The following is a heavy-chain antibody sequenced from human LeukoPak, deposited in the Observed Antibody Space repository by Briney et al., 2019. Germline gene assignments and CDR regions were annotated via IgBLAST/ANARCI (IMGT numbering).Heavy chain of an antibody. V-gene: IGHV1-69*13. CDR1: GGTFSSYA. CDR3: ASIVGATGVPY. J-gene: IGHJ4*02. CDR2: IIPIFGTA. Sequence: PSASVKVSCKASGGTFSSYAISWVRQAPGQGLEWMGGIIPIFGTANYAQKFQGRVTITADESTSTAYMELRSLRSDDTAVYYCASIVGATGVPYWGQGTLVTVSS. D-gene: IGHD1-26*01.